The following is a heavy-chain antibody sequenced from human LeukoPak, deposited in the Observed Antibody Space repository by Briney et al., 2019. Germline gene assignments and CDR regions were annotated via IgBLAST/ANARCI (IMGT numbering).Heavy chain of an antibody. Sequence: GGSLRLSCAASGFTFRTYAMSWVRQPPGKGLEWVSAISTDGRTYYADSVKGRFTISRDNAKNSLYLQMNSLRDENTAVYYCARDAGIGDHAFDIWGQGTMVTVSS. CDR3: ARDAGIGDHAFDI. CDR1: GFTFRTYA. J-gene: IGHJ3*02. D-gene: IGHD3-10*01. V-gene: IGHV3-23*01. CDR2: ISTDGRT.